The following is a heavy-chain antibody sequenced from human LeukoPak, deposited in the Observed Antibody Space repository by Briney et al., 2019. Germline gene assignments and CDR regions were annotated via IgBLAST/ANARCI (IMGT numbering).Heavy chain of an antibody. CDR2: IWFDGSVK. D-gene: IGHD3-3*01. V-gene: IGHV3-33*06. Sequence: TGGSLRLSCAASGFTFNTHGMHWVRQAPGKGLEWLAAIWFDGSVKHYSDAVKGRFTISRDNSLNTLYLQMNSLRVEDTAIYYCAKDTAIQFLEPAFWGPGTLVTVSS. CDR1: GFTFNTHG. CDR3: AKDTAIQFLEPAF. J-gene: IGHJ4*02.